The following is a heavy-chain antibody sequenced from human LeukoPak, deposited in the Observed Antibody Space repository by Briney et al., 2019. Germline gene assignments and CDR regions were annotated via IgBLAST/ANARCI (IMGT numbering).Heavy chain of an antibody. D-gene: IGHD3-22*01. J-gene: IGHJ4*02. V-gene: IGHV3-30*02. CDR1: GFTFSSYG. CDR2: IRNDGSNK. CDR3: AKDTPAYDSSGYYYPYLDY. Sequence: PGGSLRLSCAASGFTFSSYGMHWVRQAPGKGLEWVTFIRNDGSNKHYTDSVKGRFTISRDNSKNTLYLQLNNLRAEDTAVYYCAKDTPAYDSSGYYYPYLDYWGRGTLVTVSS.